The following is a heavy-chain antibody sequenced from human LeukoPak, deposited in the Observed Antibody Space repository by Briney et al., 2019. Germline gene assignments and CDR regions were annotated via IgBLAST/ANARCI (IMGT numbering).Heavy chain of an antibody. V-gene: IGHV5-51*01. CDR2: IYPGDSDT. CDR1: GSTFTSYW. D-gene: IGHD4-11*01. J-gene: IGHJ3*02. CDR3: ARHAGGGPYSNHDAFDI. Sequence: GESLKISGKGSGSTFTSYWIGWVRQLPGKGLEWMGIIYPGDSDTRYSPSFQGQVTISADKSISTAYLQWSSLKASDTAMYYCARHAGGGPYSNHDAFDIWGQGTMVTVSS.